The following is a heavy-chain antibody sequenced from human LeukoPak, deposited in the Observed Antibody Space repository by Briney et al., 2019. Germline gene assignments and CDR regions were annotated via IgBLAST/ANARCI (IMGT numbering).Heavy chain of an antibody. CDR2: ISGSAGNT. CDR3: AKGKTTGGGPGYYFDY. Sequence: PGGSLRLSCAASGFTFCNYAMRWLPPARGGGLEGVAAISGSAGNTYYAHPVKGRFTISRDNSKNTLHLQMDSLRAEDTAVYYCAKGKTTGGGPGYYFDYWGQGTLVTASS. CDR1: GFTFCNYA. J-gene: IGHJ4*02. D-gene: IGHD3-10*01. V-gene: IGHV3-23*01.